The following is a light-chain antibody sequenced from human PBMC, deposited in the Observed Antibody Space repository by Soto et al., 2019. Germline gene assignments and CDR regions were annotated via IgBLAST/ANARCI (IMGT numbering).Light chain of an antibody. V-gene: IGLV2-14*03. CDR3: SSFTHINTYV. CDR2: DVS. CDR1: SSDVGGYNY. J-gene: IGLJ1*01. Sequence: QSALTQPASVSGSPGQSITISCTGTSSDVGGYNYVSWYQQHPGKAPKLMIYDVSNRPSGVSNRFSGSKSGNTASLTISGLQADDEGDYSCSSFTHINTYVFGTGTKLTVL.